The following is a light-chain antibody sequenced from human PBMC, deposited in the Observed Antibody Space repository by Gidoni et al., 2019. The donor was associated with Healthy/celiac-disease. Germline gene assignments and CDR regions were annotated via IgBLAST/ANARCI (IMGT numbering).Light chain of an antibody. CDR1: SSDVGSYNL. CDR2: EVS. CDR3: CSYAGSHVV. J-gene: IGLJ2*01. Sequence: QSALTPPASVSGSPGQSITISCTGTSSDVGSYNLVSCYQQHPGKATKLMIYEVSKRPSGVSNRFSGSKSGNTASLTISGLQAEDEADYYCCSYAGSHVVFGGGTKLTVL. V-gene: IGLV2-23*02.